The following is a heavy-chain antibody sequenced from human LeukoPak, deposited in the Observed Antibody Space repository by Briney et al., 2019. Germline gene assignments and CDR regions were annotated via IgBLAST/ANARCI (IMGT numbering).Heavy chain of an antibody. Sequence: PGRSLRLSCAASGFTFSSYGMRWVRQAPGKGLEWVAVISYDGSNKYYADSVKGRFTISRDNSKNTLYLQMNSLRAEDTAVYYCAKDHDIVVVPAFDYWGQGTLVTVSS. J-gene: IGHJ4*02. D-gene: IGHD2-2*01. CDR1: GFTFSSYG. CDR2: ISYDGSNK. CDR3: AKDHDIVVVPAFDY. V-gene: IGHV3-30*18.